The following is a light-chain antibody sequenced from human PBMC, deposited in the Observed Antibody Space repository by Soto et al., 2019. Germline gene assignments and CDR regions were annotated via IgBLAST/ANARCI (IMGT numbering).Light chain of an antibody. CDR1: QGIFYN. J-gene: IGKJ1*01. Sequence: EIVMTHSPATLSVSPWEIATLSCRASQGIFYNLAWFQQRPGQAPRLLIFGAATRAADIPDRFSGSGSGTDFTLTISRLEPEDFAVYYCQRYGSSPTFGQGTKVDIK. CDR2: GAA. CDR3: QRYGSSPT. V-gene: IGKV3-20*01.